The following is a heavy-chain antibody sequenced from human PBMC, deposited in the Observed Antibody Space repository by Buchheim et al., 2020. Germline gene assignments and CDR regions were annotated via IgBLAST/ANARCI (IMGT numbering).Heavy chain of an antibody. V-gene: IGHV4-31*03. CDR2: IYYSGST. D-gene: IGHD6-13*01. CDR1: GGSISSGGYY. Sequence: QVQLQESGPGLVKPSQPLSLTCTVSGGSISSGGYYWSWIRQHPGKGLEWIGYIYYSGSTYYNPSLKSRVTISVDTSKNQFSLKLSSVTAADTAVYYCARLTGYSSSWYKLYYYYGMDVWGQGTT. CDR3: ARLTGYSSSWYKLYYYYGMDV. J-gene: IGHJ6*02.